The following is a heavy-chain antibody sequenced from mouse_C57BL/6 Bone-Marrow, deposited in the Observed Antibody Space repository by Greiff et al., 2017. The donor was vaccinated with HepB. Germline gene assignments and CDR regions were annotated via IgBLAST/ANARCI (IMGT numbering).Heavy chain of an antibody. J-gene: IGHJ4*01. CDR1: GYAFSSSW. CDR2: IYPGDGDT. Sequence: VQLVESGPELVKPGASVKISCKASGYAFSSSWMNWVKQRPGKGLEWIGRIYPGDGDTNYNGKFKGKATLTADKSSSTAYMQLSSLTSEDSAVYLCARRKRYYAMDYWGQGTSVTVSS. CDR3: ARRKRYYAMDY. V-gene: IGHV1-82*01.